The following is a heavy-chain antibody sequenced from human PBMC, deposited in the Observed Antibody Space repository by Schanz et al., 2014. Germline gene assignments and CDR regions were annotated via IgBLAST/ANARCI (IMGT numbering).Heavy chain of an antibody. D-gene: IGHD5-18*01. J-gene: IGHJ4*02. Sequence: VKLVESGGGLVQPGGSLRLSCAASGFTFSSYGMHWVRQAPGKGLEWVAVILYDGSNKYYADSVKGRFTISRDNSKNTLYLQMNSLRVEDTAVYYCAKYGGGYSYGFVEYWGQGILVTVSS. CDR2: ILYDGSNK. V-gene: IGHV3-30*18. CDR1: GFTFSSYG. CDR3: AKYGGGYSYGFVEY.